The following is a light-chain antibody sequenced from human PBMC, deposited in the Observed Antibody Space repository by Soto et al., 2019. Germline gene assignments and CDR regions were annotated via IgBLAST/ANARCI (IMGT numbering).Light chain of an antibody. V-gene: IGLV1-44*01. Sequence: QSVLTQPPSASGTPGQRVTISCSGSSSNIGSNTVNWYQQLPGTAPKLLIYSTDQRPSGVPDRFSGSKSGTSASLAISGLQSEDEAHYYCAAWDDSLNGWVFGGGTKVTVL. CDR3: AAWDDSLNGWV. J-gene: IGLJ3*02. CDR1: SSNIGSNT. CDR2: STD.